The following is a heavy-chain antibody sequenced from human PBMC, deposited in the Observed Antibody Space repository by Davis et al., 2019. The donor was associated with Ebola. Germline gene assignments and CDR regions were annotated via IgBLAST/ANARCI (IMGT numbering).Heavy chain of an antibody. CDR1: GFTFSSYG. CDR2: ISESGFST. D-gene: IGHD2-2*01. CDR3: ARDQVVPAENTRYYYYYMDV. J-gene: IGHJ6*03. Sequence: GESLKISCAASGFTFSSYGMHWVRQAPGKGLEWVSTISESGFSTYFVDSVKGRFTISRDNSKNTLYLQMNSLRAEDTAVYYCARDQVVPAENTRYYYYYMDVWGKGTTVTVSS. V-gene: IGHV3-23*01.